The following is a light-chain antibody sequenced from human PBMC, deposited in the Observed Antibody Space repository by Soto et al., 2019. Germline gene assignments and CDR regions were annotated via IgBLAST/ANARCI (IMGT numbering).Light chain of an antibody. V-gene: IGKV3D-15*01. CDR2: GAS. Sequence: VMTQSPSTLSVSPGERATLSCRASQSVGRKVVWYQQKPGQAPRLLIYGASTRATGIPDRFSGSGSGTDFTLTISRLEPEDSAVYYCQQYAGSFGGGTKVDIK. CDR1: QSVGRK. J-gene: IGKJ4*02. CDR3: QQYAGS.